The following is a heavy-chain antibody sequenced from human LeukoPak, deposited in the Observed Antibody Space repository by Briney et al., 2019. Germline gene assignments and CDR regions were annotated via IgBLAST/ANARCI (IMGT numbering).Heavy chain of an antibody. CDR3: ARENNYFDY. Sequence: PSETLSLTCTVSGDSISSYYWTWIRQPPGKGLEWIGYIYYSGSTNYNPSLKSRVTISVDTSKNQFSLKPNSVTAADTAVYYCARENNYFDYWGQGTLVTVSS. CDR1: GDSISSYY. CDR2: IYYSGST. J-gene: IGHJ4*02. V-gene: IGHV4-59*01.